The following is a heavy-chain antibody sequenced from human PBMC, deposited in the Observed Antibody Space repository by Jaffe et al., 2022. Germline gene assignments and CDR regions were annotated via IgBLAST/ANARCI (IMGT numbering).Heavy chain of an antibody. CDR2: IYTSGST. CDR1: GGSISSGSYY. V-gene: IGHV4-61*02. J-gene: IGHJ6*03. Sequence: QVQLQESGPGLVKPSQTLSLTCTVSGGSISSGSYYWSWIRQPAGKGLEWIGRIYTSGSTNYNPSLKSRVTISVDTSKNQFSLKLSSVTAADTAVYYCAREKVRDYDILTGHPDKYYYYYYMDVWGKGTTVTVSS. CDR3: AREKVRDYDILTGHPDKYYYYYYMDV. D-gene: IGHD3-9*01.